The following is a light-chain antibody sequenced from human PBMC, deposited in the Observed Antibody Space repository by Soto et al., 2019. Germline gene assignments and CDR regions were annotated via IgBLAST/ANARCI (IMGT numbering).Light chain of an antibody. CDR1: QGIRND. J-gene: IGKJ1*01. CDR3: LQHQSHPWT. Sequence: DIQMTQSPSSLSASVADRVTITCRASQGIRNDLGWYQQKPGKAPQRLSYTASSLQTGVQSIFSGSGSGTEFTLTISSRQPEDFVTHYCLQHQSHPWTFGQGTNVEIK. V-gene: IGKV1-17*01. CDR2: TAS.